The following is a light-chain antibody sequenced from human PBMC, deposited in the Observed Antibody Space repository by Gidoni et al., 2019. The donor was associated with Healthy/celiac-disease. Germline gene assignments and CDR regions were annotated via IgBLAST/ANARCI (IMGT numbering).Light chain of an antibody. Sequence: IVLTQSPATLSLSPGERATLSCRASQSVSSYLAWYKQKPGQAPRLLIYDASNRATGIPARFSGSGSGTDFTLTISSLEPEDFAVYYCQQRRNWPQLTFXGXTKVEIK. J-gene: IGKJ4*01. CDR1: QSVSSY. CDR2: DAS. V-gene: IGKV3-11*01. CDR3: QQRRNWPQLT.